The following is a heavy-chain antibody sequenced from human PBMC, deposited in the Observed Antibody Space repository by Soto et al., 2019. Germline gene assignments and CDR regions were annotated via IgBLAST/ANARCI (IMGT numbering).Heavy chain of an antibody. Sequence: QVQLQESGPGLVKPSETLSLTCTVSGGSISSYYWSWIRQPPGKGLEWIGYSYYSGSTNYNPSPKSRVTISVDTSKNLFSLKLSSVTAADTAVYYCARDRSRGDGTNWFDPWGQGTLVTVSS. CDR3: ARDRSRGDGTNWFDP. CDR1: GGSISSYY. J-gene: IGHJ5*02. V-gene: IGHV4-59*01. D-gene: IGHD3-10*01. CDR2: SYYSGST.